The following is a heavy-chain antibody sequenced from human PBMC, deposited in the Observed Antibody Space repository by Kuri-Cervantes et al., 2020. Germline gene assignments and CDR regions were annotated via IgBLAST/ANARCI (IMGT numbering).Heavy chain of an antibody. J-gene: IGHJ6*02. CDR2: ISSSSSYI. CDR1: GFTFSSYW. CDR3: ARDRVAARLYYYYGMDV. Sequence: GESLKISCVASGFTFSSYWMHWIRQAPGKGLVWVSSISSSSSYIYYADSVKGRFTISRDNAKNSLYLQMNSLRAEDTAVYYCARDRVAARLYYYYGMDVWGQGTTVTVSS. D-gene: IGHD6-6*01. V-gene: IGHV3-21*04.